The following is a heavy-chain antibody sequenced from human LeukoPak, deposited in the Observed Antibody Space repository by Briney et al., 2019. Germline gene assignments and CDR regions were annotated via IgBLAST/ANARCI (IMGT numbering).Heavy chain of an antibody. CDR2: IYSGGST. V-gene: IGHV3-53*01. CDR3: ARDASFYGSGTLPNDAFDI. Sequence: GSLRLSCAASGFTVSSNYMSWVRQAPGKGLEWVSVIYSGGSTYYADSVKGRFTISRDNSKNTLYLQMNSLRAEDTAVYYCARDASFYGSGTLPNDAFDIWGQGTMVTVSS. D-gene: IGHD3-10*01. J-gene: IGHJ3*02. CDR1: GFTVSSNY.